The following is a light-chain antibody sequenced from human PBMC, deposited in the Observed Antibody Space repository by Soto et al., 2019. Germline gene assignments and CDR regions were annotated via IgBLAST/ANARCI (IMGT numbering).Light chain of an antibody. CDR3: QQYADQFT. CDR2: DAT. J-gene: IGKJ3*01. Sequence: DIQMTQSPSPLSASVGDRVTITCQASQDIRNYLNWYQKKPGKDPKLLIYDATSLETGAPSRFSGSGAGTDFIFTISSLQPEDFATYYCQQYADQFTFGPGTRVDVQ. V-gene: IGKV1-33*01. CDR1: QDIRNY.